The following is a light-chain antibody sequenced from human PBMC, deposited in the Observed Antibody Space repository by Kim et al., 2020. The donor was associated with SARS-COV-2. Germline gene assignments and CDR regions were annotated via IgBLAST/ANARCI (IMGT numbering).Light chain of an antibody. CDR3: QQYSKWPYT. CDR2: GAF. CDR1: QSVGKS. V-gene: IGKV3-15*01. J-gene: IGKJ2*01. Sequence: DIVMTQSPATLSVSPGERATLSCRASQSVGKSLAWYQQIRGRAPRLLMYGAFTRATGVPARFSGSRSGTDFTLTISSLQSEDFAVYFCQQYSKWPYTFGKGTKLEI.